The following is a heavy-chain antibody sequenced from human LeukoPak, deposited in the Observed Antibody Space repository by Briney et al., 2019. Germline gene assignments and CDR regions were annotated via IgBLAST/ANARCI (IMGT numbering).Heavy chain of an antibody. J-gene: IGHJ4*02. Sequence: SVKVSCKASGGTFSSYAISWVRQAPGQGLEWMGGIIPIFGTANYAQKFQGRVTITTDESTSTAYMELSSLRSEDTAVYYCARGDTITYYYDSSGYLSLDYWGQGTLVTVSS. CDR1: GGTFSSYA. V-gene: IGHV1-69*05. CDR3: ARGDTITYYYDSSGYLSLDY. D-gene: IGHD3-22*01. CDR2: IIPIFGTA.